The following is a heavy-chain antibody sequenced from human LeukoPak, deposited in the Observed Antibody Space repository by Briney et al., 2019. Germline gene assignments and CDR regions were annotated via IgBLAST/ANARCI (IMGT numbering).Heavy chain of an antibody. V-gene: IGHV1-8*03. Sequence: ASVKVSCKASGYTFTIYDIHWVRQATGQGLEWMGWMNPNSGITVYAQKFQGRVTITRNTSISTAYMELSSLRSEDTAVYYCASATQDIVVVIAATGALPSAFDIWDQGTMVTVSS. CDR2: MNPNSGIT. J-gene: IGHJ3*02. D-gene: IGHD2-15*01. CDR3: ASATQDIVVVIAATGALPSAFDI. CDR1: GYTFTIYD.